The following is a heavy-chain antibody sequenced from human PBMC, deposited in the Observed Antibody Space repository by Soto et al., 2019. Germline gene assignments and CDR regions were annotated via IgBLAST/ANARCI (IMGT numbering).Heavy chain of an antibody. J-gene: IGHJ5*02. D-gene: IGHD4-17*01. V-gene: IGHV4-59*01. Sequence: KPSETLSLTCTVSGGSISSYYWSWIRQPPGKGLEWIGYIYYSGSTNYNPSLKSRVTISVDTSKNQFSLKLSSVTAADTAVYYCARGDYGGNVYWFDPWGQGTLVTVSS. CDR1: GGSISSYY. CDR2: IYYSGST. CDR3: ARGDYGGNVYWFDP.